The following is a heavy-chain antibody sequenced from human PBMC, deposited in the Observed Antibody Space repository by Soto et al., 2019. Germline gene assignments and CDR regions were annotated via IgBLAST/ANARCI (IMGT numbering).Heavy chain of an antibody. CDR1: GYTFTSYV. Sequence: ASVKVSCKASGYTFTSYVISWVRQAPGQGLEWMGWISAYNGNTNYAQKLQGRVTMTTDTSTSTAYMELRSLRSDDTAVYYCARELPYYYDSSGYYFHDAFDIWGQGTMVTVSS. CDR3: ARELPYYYDSSGYYFHDAFDI. CDR2: ISAYNGNT. D-gene: IGHD3-22*01. J-gene: IGHJ3*02. V-gene: IGHV1-18*01.